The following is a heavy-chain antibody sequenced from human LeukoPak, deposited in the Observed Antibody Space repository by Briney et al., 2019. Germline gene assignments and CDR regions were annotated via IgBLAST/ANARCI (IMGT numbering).Heavy chain of an antibody. CDR3: ARLIAYSSSSNWFDP. CDR1: GYTFTSYD. D-gene: IGHD6-13*01. V-gene: IGHV1-2*02. J-gene: IGHJ5*02. CDR2: INPNSGGT. Sequence: ASVKVSCKASGYTFTSYDINWVRQATGQGLEWMGWINPNSGGTNYAQKFQGRVTMTRDTSISTAYMELSRLRSDDTAVYYCARLIAYSSSSNWFDPWGQGTLVTVSS.